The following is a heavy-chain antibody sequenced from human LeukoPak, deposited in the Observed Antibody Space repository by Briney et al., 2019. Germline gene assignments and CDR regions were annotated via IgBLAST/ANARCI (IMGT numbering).Heavy chain of an antibody. Sequence: PSETLSLTCTASGGSISGYYWSWIRQSAGKGLEWIGRVHTSESTSYNPSLKSRVTVSVDTSNNQFSLKLSSVTAADTAVYYCARGKALSGTYYYYFDYGGEGTGVSVSS. CDR1: GGSISGYY. CDR2: VHTSEST. V-gene: IGHV4-4*07. J-gene: IGHJ4*02. CDR3: ARGKALSGTYYYYFDY. D-gene: IGHD1-26*01.